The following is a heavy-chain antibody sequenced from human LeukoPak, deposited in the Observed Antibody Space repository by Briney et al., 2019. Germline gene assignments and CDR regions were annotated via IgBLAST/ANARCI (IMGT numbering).Heavy chain of an antibody. D-gene: IGHD3-22*01. CDR3: ARDLMYYDSSGLDAFDI. CDR2: ISAYNGNT. V-gene: IGHV1-18*01. Sequence: ASVKVSCKASGYTFTSYGISWVRQAPGQGLEWMGWISAYNGNTNYAQKLQGRVTMTTDTSTSTAYMELRSLRSDDTAVYYCARDLMYYDSSGLDAFDIWGQGTMVTVSS. CDR1: GYTFTSYG. J-gene: IGHJ3*02.